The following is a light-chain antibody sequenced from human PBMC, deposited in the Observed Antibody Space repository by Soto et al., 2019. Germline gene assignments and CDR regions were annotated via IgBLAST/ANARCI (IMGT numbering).Light chain of an antibody. Sequence: MTQSPSSLSASVGDTVTLTCRASQSVDNYVDWYLQKPGQSPQLLIYLGSKRASGVPDRFSGSGSGTDFTLKISRVEAEDVGVYYCMQGIQSPLTFGGGTKVDTK. CDR1: QSVDNY. V-gene: IGKV2-28*01. CDR2: LGS. J-gene: IGKJ4*01. CDR3: MQGIQSPLT.